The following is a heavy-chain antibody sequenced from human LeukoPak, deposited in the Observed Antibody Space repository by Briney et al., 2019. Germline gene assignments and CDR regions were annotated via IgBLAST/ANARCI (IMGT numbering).Heavy chain of an antibody. CDR3: ARSWDYYYYYFDV. Sequence: WGTLRLSCAASGFTFSSYGMSWVRQAPGKGLEWVANIKPDGTEKYYVDSVKGRFTISRDNADNSLFLHMDRLRAEDTAVYYCARSWDYYYYYFDVRGKGTTVTVSS. D-gene: IGHD1-26*01. V-gene: IGHV3-7*01. J-gene: IGHJ6*03. CDR1: GFTFSSYG. CDR2: IKPDGTEK.